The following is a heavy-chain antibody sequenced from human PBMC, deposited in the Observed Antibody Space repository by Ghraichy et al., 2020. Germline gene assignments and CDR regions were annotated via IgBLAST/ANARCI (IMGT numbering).Heavy chain of an antibody. J-gene: IGHJ4*02. CDR2: IRGSGGST. D-gene: IGHD3/OR15-3a*01. V-gene: IGHV3-23*01. Sequence: GESLNISCAASGFTFSSYAMRWVRQAPGKGLEWVSAIRGSGGSTYYADSVKGRFTISRDNSKNTLYLQMNSLRAEDTAVYYCAKGGPNPVSGLAPFDYWGQGTLVTVPS. CDR3: AKGGPNPVSGLAPFDY. CDR1: GFTFSSYA.